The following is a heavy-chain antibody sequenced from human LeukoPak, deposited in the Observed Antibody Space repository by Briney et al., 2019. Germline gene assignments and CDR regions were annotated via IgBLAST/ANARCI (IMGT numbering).Heavy chain of an antibody. D-gene: IGHD3-22*01. J-gene: IGHJ3*02. CDR2: ISYDGSDK. Sequence: GRSLRLSCAASGFTFSSYGMHWVRQAPGKGLEWVAVISYDGSDKYYADSVKGRFTISRDNSKNTLYLQMNSLRAEDTAVYYCAKNGGSGYYFVAFDIWGQGTMVTVSS. V-gene: IGHV3-30*18. CDR1: GFTFSSYG. CDR3: AKNGGSGYYFVAFDI.